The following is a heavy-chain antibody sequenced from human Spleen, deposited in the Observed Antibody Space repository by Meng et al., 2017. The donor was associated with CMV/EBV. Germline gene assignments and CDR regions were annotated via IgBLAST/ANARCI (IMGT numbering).Heavy chain of an antibody. CDR1: GYSFGSYW. D-gene: IGHD5-24*01. CDR2: IFPVDSDT. CDR3: ARGKAGVEMATIFDY. V-gene: IGHV5-51*01. Sequence: KVSCKGSGYSFGSYWIGWVRQMPGKDLEWMGIIFPVDSDTKYSPSFQGQVTISADKSISTAYLQWSSRKASDTAMYYCARGKAGVEMATIFDYWGQGTLVTVSS. J-gene: IGHJ4*02.